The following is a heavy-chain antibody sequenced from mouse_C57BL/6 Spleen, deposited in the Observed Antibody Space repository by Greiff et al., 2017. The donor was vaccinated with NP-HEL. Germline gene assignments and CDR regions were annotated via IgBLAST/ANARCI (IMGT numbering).Heavy chain of an antibody. CDR1: GYAFSSSW. V-gene: IGHV1-82*01. D-gene: IGHD1-1*01. Sequence: QVQLQQSGPELVKPGASVKISCKASGYAFSSSWMNWVKQRPGKGLEWIGRIYPGDGDTNYNGKFKGKATLTADKSSSTAYMQLSSLTSEDSAVYFCAREGTTTVDYYALGYWDQGTSVTVSS. CDR3: AREGTTTVDYYALGY. CDR2: IYPGDGDT. J-gene: IGHJ4*01.